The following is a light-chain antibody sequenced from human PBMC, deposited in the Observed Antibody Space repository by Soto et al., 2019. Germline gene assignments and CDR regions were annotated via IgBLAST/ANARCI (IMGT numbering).Light chain of an antibody. CDR3: QHYNDWPPAFT. CDR1: QSLNRN. CDR2: GAS. J-gene: IGKJ3*01. Sequence: EILMTQSPATLSVSPGERATLSCRASQSLNRNLAWYQQKPGQAPRLIIYGASTRASGIPARFSGSGSGTEFTLTISGQQSEDFALYYCQHYNDWPPAFTFGPGTKVDL. V-gene: IGKV3D-15*01.